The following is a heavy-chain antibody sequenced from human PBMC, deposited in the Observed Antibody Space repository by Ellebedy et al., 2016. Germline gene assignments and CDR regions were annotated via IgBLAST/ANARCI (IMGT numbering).Heavy chain of an antibody. CDR1: GFMFSSYA. D-gene: IGHD3-10*01. CDR2: INSAGVTT. V-gene: IGHV3-23*01. Sequence: GESLKISCAASGFMFSSYAMTWVRQAPGKGLEWISSINSAGVTTFYADSMKGRFTISRDNSKNTLYLQIKSLRAEDTAIYYCARDPGGSGSDSLRPRNWFDPWGQGTLVTVSS. CDR3: ARDPGGSGSDSLRPRNWFDP. J-gene: IGHJ5*02.